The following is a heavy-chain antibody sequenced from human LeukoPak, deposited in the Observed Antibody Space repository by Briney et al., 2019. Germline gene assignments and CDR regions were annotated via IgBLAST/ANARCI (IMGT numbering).Heavy chain of an antibody. V-gene: IGHV4-34*01. CDR3: ARGIVQWLPRGGHFDY. CDR1: GGSFSGYY. J-gene: IGHJ4*02. Sequence: SETLSLTCAVYGGSFSGYYWSWIRQPPGKGLEWIGEINHSGSTNYNPSLKSRVTISVDTSKNQFSLKLSSVTAADTAVYYCARGIVQWLPRGGHFDYWGQGTLVTVSS. D-gene: IGHD6-19*01. CDR2: INHSGST.